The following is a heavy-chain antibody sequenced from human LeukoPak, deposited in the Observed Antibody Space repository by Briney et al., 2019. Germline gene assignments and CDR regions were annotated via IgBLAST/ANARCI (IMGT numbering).Heavy chain of an antibody. CDR3: ARPVGVSVAVVWFDP. CDR2: IYYSGST. J-gene: IGHJ5*02. D-gene: IGHD6-19*01. Sequence: SETLSLTCAVAGYSINSGYYWGWIRQPPGKGLEWIGSIYYSGSTYYNPSLKSRVTISVDTSKNQFSLKLSSVTAADTAVYYCARPVGVSVAVVWFDPWGQGTLVTVSS. CDR1: GYSINSGYY. V-gene: IGHV4-38-2*01.